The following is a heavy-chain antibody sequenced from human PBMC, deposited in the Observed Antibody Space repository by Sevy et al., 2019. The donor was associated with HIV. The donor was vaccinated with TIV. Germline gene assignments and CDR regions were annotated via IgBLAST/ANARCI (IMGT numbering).Heavy chain of an antibody. J-gene: IGHJ5*01. Sequence: GGSLRLSCAASRFTFNRYWMGWVRQAPGKTLEWVANINQDGSETYVDSVKGRFTISRDNAKNSLYLQMNSLRAEDTAVYYCARGPDFSSRTDYFDPWGQGTLVTVSS. CDR1: RFTFNRYW. CDR3: ARGPDFSSRTDYFDP. CDR2: INQDGSET. D-gene: IGHD2-21*02. V-gene: IGHV3-7*03.